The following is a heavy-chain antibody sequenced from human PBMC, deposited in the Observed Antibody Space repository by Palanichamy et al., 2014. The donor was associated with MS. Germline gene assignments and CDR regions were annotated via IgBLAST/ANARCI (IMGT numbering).Heavy chain of an antibody. J-gene: IGHJ4*02. V-gene: IGHV3-53*01. CDR3: AKGRINYGDYEY. D-gene: IGHD4-17*01. Sequence: EVQLVESGGGLTQPGGSLRLSCAAFGFTVNNNYISWVRQAPGKGLEWVSVIYGDGVPDYPDSVKGRFTISRDIARNTVYLQMNSLRAEDTAVYYCAKGRINYGDYEYWGQGALVTVSS. CDR2: IYGDGVP. CDR1: GFTVNNNY.